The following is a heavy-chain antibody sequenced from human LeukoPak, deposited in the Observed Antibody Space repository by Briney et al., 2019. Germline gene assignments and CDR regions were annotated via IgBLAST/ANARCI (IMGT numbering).Heavy chain of an antibody. Sequence: GGSLRLSCAASGFTFSSYAMHWVRQAPGKGLEWVAVISYDGSNKYYADSVKGRFTISRDNSKNTLYLQMNSLRAEDTAVYYCARRLDYWGQGTLVTVSS. CDR3: ARRLDY. CDR2: ISYDGSNK. CDR1: GFTFSSYA. J-gene: IGHJ4*02. V-gene: IGHV3-30*04.